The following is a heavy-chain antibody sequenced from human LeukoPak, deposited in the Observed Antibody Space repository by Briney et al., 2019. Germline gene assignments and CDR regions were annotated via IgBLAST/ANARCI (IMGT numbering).Heavy chain of an antibody. CDR3: ARGGKQQLSAYFDY. D-gene: IGHD6-13*01. Sequence: SETLSLTCAVYGGSFSGYYWSWIRQPPGKGLEGIGEINHSGSTNYNPSLKSRVTISVDTSKNQFSLKLSSVTAADTAVYYCARGGKQQLSAYFDYWGQGTLVTVPS. J-gene: IGHJ4*02. CDR2: INHSGST. V-gene: IGHV4-34*01. CDR1: GGSFSGYY.